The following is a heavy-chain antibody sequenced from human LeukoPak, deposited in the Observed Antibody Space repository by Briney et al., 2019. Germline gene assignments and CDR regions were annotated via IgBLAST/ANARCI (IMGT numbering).Heavy chain of an antibody. CDR1: GGSISSSSYY. Sequence: SETLSLTCTVSGGSISSSSYYWGWIRQPPGKGLEWIGSIYYSGSTYYNPSLKSRVTISVDTSKNQFSLKLSSVTAADTAVYYCARDNYCGGDCYSFFDYWGQGTLVTVSS. CDR2: IYYSGST. V-gene: IGHV4-39*02. J-gene: IGHJ4*02. D-gene: IGHD2-21*02. CDR3: ARDNYCGGDCYSFFDY.